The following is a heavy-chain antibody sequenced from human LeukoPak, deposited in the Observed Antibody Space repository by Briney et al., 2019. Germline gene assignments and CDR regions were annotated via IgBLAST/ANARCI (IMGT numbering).Heavy chain of an antibody. J-gene: IGHJ1*01. Sequence: PGGSLRLSCAASGFTFSSYWMSWVRQAPGKGLEWVANIKQDGSEKYYVDSVKGRFTISRDNAKNSLYLQMTSLRVEDTAVYYCAKLARYFYGSETYYFFVHWGQGTPVTASS. D-gene: IGHD3-10*01. CDR1: GFTFSSYW. CDR3: AKLARYFYGSETYYFFVH. CDR2: IKQDGSEK. V-gene: IGHV3-7*01.